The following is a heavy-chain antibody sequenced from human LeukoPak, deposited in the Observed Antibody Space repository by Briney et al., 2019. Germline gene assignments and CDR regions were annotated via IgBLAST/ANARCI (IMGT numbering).Heavy chain of an antibody. V-gene: IGHV3-23*01. J-gene: IGHJ4*02. CDR3: AREGCTRCTPFVDF. Sequence: PGGSLRLSCAASGFTFSSWAMSWVRQAPGKGLEWVSAVSGSGGATYCADSVRGRFTISRDNSKNTLYLQMNSLRAEDTAVYYCAREGCTRCTPFVDFWGQGILVTVSS. CDR2: VSGSGGAT. D-gene: IGHD2-2*01. CDR1: GFTFSSWA.